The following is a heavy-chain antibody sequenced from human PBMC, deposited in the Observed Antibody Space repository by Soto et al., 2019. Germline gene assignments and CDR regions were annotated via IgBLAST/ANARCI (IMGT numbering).Heavy chain of an antibody. CDR3: SRGGGYNDGSRGEGGMDV. V-gene: IGHV3-33*05. CDR2: LLHDGSDK. Sequence: PGGSLRLSCAASGFTFSSSAMHWVRQAPGKGLEWVAFLLHDGSDKYYADSVKGRFTISRDNSKNTLYIQMHRLSAEDTAVYYVSRGGGYNDGSRGEGGMDVWGQGTMVTVSS. J-gene: IGHJ6*02. CDR1: GFTFSSSA. D-gene: IGHD3-22*01.